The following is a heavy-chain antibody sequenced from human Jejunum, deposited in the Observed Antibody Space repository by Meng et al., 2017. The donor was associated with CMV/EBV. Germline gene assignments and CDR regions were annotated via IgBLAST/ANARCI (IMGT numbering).Heavy chain of an antibody. CDR1: GGSVSSYY. D-gene: IGHD5-18*01. J-gene: IGHJ5*02. CDR3: ARDAPPNNYGWFDP. CDR2: IYPNGNT. V-gene: IGHV4-4*07. Sequence: VQLEESGPGLGQPSEPLSLTCTVSGGSVSSYYWSWVRQPAGKGLEWIGRIYPNGNTNYNPSLKSRVTMSIDTSKNQFSLKLTPVTAADTAVYYCARDAPPNNYGWFDPWGQGTLVTVSS.